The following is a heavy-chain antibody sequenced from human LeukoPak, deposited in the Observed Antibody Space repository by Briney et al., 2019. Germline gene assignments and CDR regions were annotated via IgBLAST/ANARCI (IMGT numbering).Heavy chain of an antibody. J-gene: IGHJ5*02. V-gene: IGHV3-73*01. CDR2: IRSKANSYAT. Sequence: PGGSLRLSCAASGFTFSGSAMHWVRQASGKGLEWVGRIRSKANSYATAYAASVKGWFTISRDDSKNTAYLQMNNLKTEDTAVYYCTKGWELPNWFDPWGQGTLVIVSS. CDR1: GFTFSGSA. CDR3: TKGWELPNWFDP. D-gene: IGHD1-7*01.